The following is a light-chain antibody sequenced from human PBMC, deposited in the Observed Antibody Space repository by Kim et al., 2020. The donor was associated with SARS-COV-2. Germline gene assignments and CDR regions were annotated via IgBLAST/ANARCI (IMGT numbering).Light chain of an antibody. V-gene: IGKV3-15*01. CDR1: HSVASK. Sequence: VTPGERTSLSCRASHSVASKVAWYQHKPGQAPRLLVFGASTRATGVPARFSGSGSGTDFTLTISSLQSEDFAVYYCQQYNNWPGTFGQGTKVDIK. CDR3: QQYNNWPGT. J-gene: IGKJ1*01. CDR2: GAS.